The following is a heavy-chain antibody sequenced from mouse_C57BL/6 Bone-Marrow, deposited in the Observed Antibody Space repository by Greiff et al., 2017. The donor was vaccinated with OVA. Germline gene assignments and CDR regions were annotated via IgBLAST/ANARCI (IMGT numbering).Heavy chain of an antibody. V-gene: IGHV3-8*01. Sequence: EVKVVESGPGLAKPSQTLSLTCSVTGYSITSDYWNWIRKFPGNKLEYMGYISYSGSTYYNPSLKSRISITRDTSKNQYYLQLNSVTTEDTATYYCARFTTVVATNGYAMDYWGQGTSVTVSS. CDR2: ISYSGST. CDR1: GYSITSDY. D-gene: IGHD1-1*01. J-gene: IGHJ4*01. CDR3: ARFTTVVATNGYAMDY.